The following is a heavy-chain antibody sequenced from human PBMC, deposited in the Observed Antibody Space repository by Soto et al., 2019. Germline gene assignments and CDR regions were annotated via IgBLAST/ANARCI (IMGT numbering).Heavy chain of an antibody. J-gene: IGHJ6*02. CDR2: IIPLVERT. CDR1: GGTFSSYT. Sequence: SVKVSCKASGGTFSSYTITWVRQAPGQGLEWMGRIIPLVERTNYAQKFQGRVRITADKSTSTAYMELSSLISEDTAVYYCASVYFSSPSCPNYSYYGIDVWGQGSTVTVSS. D-gene: IGHD2-2*01. CDR3: ASVYFSSPSCPNYSYYGIDV. V-gene: IGHV1-69*02.